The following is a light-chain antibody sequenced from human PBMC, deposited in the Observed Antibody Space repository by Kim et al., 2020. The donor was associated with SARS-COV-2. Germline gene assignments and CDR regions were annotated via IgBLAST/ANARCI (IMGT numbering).Light chain of an antibody. CDR3: ISYTNRNSVV. V-gene: IGLV2-14*04. J-gene: IGLJ2*01. Sequence: GQSITISCTGSTSDIGGYKYISWYQQHSGKAPKLMIYDVNSRPSGVPNRFSGSQSGYTASLTISGLHAEDEADYYCISYTNRNSVVFGGGTQLTVL. CDR1: TSDIGGYKY. CDR2: DVN.